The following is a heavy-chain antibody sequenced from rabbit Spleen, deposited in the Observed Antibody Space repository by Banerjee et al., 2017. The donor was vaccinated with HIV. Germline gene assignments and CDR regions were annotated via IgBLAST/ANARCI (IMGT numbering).Heavy chain of an antibody. CDR1: GFDFSSYYY. D-gene: IGHD8-1*01. J-gene: IGHJ6*01. CDR3: ARDAGTSFSTYGMDL. CDR2: IDAGSSGFT. Sequence: QEQLVESGGGLVQPGGSLKLSCKASGFDFSSYYYMCWVRQAPGKGLEWIACIDAGSSGFTYFASWAKGRFTISKTSSTTVTLQVTSLTAADTATYFCARDAGTSFSTYGMDLWGPGTLVTVS. V-gene: IGHV1S45*01.